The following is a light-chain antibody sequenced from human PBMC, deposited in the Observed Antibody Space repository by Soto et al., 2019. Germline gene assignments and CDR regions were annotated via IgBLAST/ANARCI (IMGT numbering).Light chain of an antibody. CDR1: SSDVGGSDF. CDR2: EVS. J-gene: IGLJ1*01. CDR3: SSSTRRSTRYV. Sequence: QSALTQPASVSGSPGQSITISCTGTSSDVGGSDFVAWYQQHPGKAPRLMIYEVSHRPSGVSNRFSGSQSGNTASLTISGLQAVDEADYYCSSSTRRSTRYVFGTGTKVTVL. V-gene: IGLV2-14*01.